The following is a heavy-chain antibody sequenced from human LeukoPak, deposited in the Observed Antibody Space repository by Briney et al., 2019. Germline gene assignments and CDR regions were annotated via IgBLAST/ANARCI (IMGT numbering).Heavy chain of an antibody. CDR3: AKSGRRGYSYGSRFKYYYDY. D-gene: IGHD5-18*01. CDR2: ITGSLSSI. J-gene: IGHJ4*02. CDR1: GFTFSSYS. V-gene: IGHV3-48*01. Sequence: PGGSLRLSCAASGFTFSSYSMNWVRQAPGKGLEWVSYITGSLSSIHYAESVKGRFTISRDNAKNSVYLQMNGLRLEDTAVYYCAKSGRRGYSYGSRFKYYYDYWGQGTLVTVSS.